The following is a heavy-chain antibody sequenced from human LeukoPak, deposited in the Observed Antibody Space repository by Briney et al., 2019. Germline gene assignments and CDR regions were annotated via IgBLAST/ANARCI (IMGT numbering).Heavy chain of an antibody. V-gene: IGHV3-73*01. Sequence: GGSLRLSCAASGFTFSGSAMHWVRQASGKGLEWVGRIRSKANSYATAYAASVKGRFTISRDDSKNTAYLQMNSLKTEDTAVYYCTSFNWNSLNAFDISGQGTMVTVSS. CDR2: IRSKANSYAT. CDR3: TSFNWNSLNAFDI. CDR1: GFTFSGSA. J-gene: IGHJ3*02. D-gene: IGHD1-7*01.